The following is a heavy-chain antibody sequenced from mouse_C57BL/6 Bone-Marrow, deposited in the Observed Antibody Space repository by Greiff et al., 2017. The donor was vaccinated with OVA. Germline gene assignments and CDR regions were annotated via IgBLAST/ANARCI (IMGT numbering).Heavy chain of an antibody. V-gene: IGHV1-18*01. CDR1: GYTFTDYN. CDR3: ARSYGNFYYYAMDY. CDR2: INPNNGGT. J-gene: IGHJ4*01. Sequence: EVQLQQSGPELVKPGASVKIPCKASGYTFTDYNMDWVKQSHGKSLEWIGDINPNNGGTIYNQKFKGKATLTVDKSSSTAYMELRSLTSEDTAVYYCARSYGNFYYYAMDYWGQGTSVTVSS. D-gene: IGHD2-1*01.